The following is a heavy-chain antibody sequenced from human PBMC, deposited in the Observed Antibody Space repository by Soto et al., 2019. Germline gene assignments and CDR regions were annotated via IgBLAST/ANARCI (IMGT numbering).Heavy chain of an antibody. CDR3: AKDGNPIPYLTGYYRLGWFDP. J-gene: IGHJ5*02. CDR2: ISGSGGST. CDR1: GFTFTSYA. V-gene: IGHV3-23*01. D-gene: IGHD3-9*01. Sequence: GGSLRLSCAASGFTFTSYAMSWVRQAPGKGLEWVSAISGSGGSTYYADSVKGRFTVSRDNSKNTLYLQMNSLRAEDTAVYYCAKDGNPIPYLTGYYRLGWFDPWGQGTLVTVSS.